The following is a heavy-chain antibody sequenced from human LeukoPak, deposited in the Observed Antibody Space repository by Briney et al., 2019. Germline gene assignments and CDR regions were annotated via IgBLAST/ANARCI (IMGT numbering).Heavy chain of an antibody. CDR3: ARVSYGSGSYYKEDYYYYMDV. Sequence: GASVKVSCKASGYTFTGYYMHWVRQAPGQGLEWMGWINPNSGGTNYAQKFQGRVTMTRDTSISTAYMELSRLRSDDTAVYYCARVSYGSGSYYKEDYYYYMDVWGKGTTVTISS. CDR2: INPNSGGT. CDR1: GYTFTGYY. D-gene: IGHD3-10*01. V-gene: IGHV1-2*02. J-gene: IGHJ6*03.